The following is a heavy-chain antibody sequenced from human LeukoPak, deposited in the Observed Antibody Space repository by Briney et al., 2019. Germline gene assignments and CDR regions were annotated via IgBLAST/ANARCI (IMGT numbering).Heavy chain of an antibody. CDR2: IIPIFGTA. V-gene: IGHV1-69*06. D-gene: IGHD3-22*01. CDR1: GYTFTSYG. CDR3: ARGPYYYDSSGYYKTEYFQH. Sequence: ASVKVSCKASGYTFTSYGISWVRQAPGQGLEWMGGIIPIFGTANYAQKFQGRVTITADKSTSTAYMELSSLRSEDTAVYYCARGPYYYDSSGYYKTEYFQHWGQGTLVTVSS. J-gene: IGHJ1*01.